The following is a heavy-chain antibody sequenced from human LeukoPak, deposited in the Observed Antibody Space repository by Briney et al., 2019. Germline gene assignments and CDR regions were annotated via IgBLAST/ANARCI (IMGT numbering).Heavy chain of an antibody. CDR2: ISSSSSYI. D-gene: IGHD3-22*01. Sequence: GGSLRLSCAASGFTFSDYTMNWVRQAPGKGLGWVSSISSSSSYIYYAGSVKGRFTISRDNAKNSLYLQMNSLRAEDTAVYYCARDSAAEYYDSSTYNSLFDYWGQGTLVTVSS. CDR3: ARDSAAEYYDSSTYNSLFDY. CDR1: GFTFSDYT. V-gene: IGHV3-21*01. J-gene: IGHJ4*02.